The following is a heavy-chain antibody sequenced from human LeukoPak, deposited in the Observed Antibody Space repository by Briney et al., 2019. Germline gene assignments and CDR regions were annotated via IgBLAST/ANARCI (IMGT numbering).Heavy chain of an antibody. CDR3: ARGRASVVYFDY. CDR2: ISSSSSYI. J-gene: IGHJ4*02. CDR1: GFTFSSYG. Sequence: GGSLRLSCAASGFTFSSYGMNWVRQAPGKGLEWVSSISSSSSYIYYADSVKGRFTISRDNAKNSLYLQMNSLRAEDTAVYYCARGRASVVYFDYWGQGTLVTVSS. V-gene: IGHV3-21*01. D-gene: IGHD2-15*01.